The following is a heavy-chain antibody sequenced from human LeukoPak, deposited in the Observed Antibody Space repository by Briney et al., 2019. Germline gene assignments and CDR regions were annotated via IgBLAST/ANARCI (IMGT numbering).Heavy chain of an antibody. D-gene: IGHD1-14*01. CDR2: INWNGGST. Sequence: GSLRLSCAASGFTLDDYGMSWVRQAPGKGLEWVSGINWNGGSTGYADSVKGRFTISRDNAKNSLYLQMNSLRAEDTALYYCARVSRNLNCYYYYYMDVWGKGTTVTVSS. J-gene: IGHJ6*03. V-gene: IGHV3-20*04. CDR1: GFTLDDYG. CDR3: ARVSRNLNCYYYYYMDV.